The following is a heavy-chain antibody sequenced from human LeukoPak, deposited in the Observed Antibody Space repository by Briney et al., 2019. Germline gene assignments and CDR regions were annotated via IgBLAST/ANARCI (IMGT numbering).Heavy chain of an antibody. J-gene: IGHJ4*02. CDR3: ATGAGALRNTHNDY. Sequence: ASVKVSCKASGGTFSSYAISWVRQAPGQGLEWMGGIIPIFGTANYAQKFQGRVTITTDESTSTAYMELSSLRSEDTAVYYCATGAGALRNTHNDYWGQGTLVTVSS. CDR2: IIPIFGTA. CDR1: GGTFSSYA. D-gene: IGHD6-13*01. V-gene: IGHV1-69*05.